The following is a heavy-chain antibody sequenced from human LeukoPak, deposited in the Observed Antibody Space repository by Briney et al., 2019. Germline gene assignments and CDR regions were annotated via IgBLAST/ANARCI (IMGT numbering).Heavy chain of an antibody. D-gene: IGHD1-26*01. CDR2: IYYSGST. V-gene: IGHV4-61*01. Sequence: PETLSLTCTVSGGSISSSSYYWSWIRQPPGKGLEWIGYIYYSGSTNYNPSLKSRVTISVDTSKNQFSLKLSSVTAADTAVYYCARDASDSGSYYFDYWGQGTLVTVSS. CDR3: ARDASDSGSYYFDY. CDR1: GGSISSSSYY. J-gene: IGHJ4*02.